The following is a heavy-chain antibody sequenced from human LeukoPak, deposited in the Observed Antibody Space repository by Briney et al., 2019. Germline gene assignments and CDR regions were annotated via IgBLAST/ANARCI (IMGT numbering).Heavy chain of an antibody. CDR3: ARAETESAFDI. J-gene: IGHJ3*02. V-gene: IGHV1-69*13. CDR2: IIPIVGTT. Sequence: GASVKVSCKASGGTFSSYAFSWVRQAPGQGLEWMGGIIPIVGTTNYAQMFQGRVTITADESTSTAYMELSSLRSEDTAVYYCARAETESAFDIWGQGTMVAVSS. CDR1: GGTFSSYA.